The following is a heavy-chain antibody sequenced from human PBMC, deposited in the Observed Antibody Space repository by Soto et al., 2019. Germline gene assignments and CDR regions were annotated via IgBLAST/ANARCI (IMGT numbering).Heavy chain of an antibody. Sequence: KDLEWVSGISWNSGSIGYADSVNGRFTISRDNAKNSLYLQMNSLRAEDTALYYCAFFFQAEDGIRSCLTVSAFLLNRSSDL. J-gene: IGHJ2*01. CDR3: AFFFQAEDGIRSCLTVSAFLLNRSSDL. V-gene: IGHV3-9*01. CDR2: ISWNSGSI. D-gene: IGHD2-15*01.